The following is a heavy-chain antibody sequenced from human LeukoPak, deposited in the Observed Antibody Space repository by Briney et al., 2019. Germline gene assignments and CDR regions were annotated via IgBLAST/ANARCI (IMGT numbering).Heavy chain of an antibody. Sequence: GGSLRLSCAASGFTFSSYAMNWVRQAPGKGLEWVSAISGSGGSTYYADSVKGRFTISRDNSKNTLYLQMNSLRAEDTAVYYCAKVRDSSGWYYFDYWGQGTLVTVSS. CDR3: AKVRDSSGWYYFDY. V-gene: IGHV3-23*01. D-gene: IGHD6-19*01. J-gene: IGHJ4*02. CDR1: GFTFSSYA. CDR2: ISGSGGST.